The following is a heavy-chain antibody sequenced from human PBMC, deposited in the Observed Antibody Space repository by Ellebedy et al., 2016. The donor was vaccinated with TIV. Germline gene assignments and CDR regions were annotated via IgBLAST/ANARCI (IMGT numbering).Heavy chain of an antibody. D-gene: IGHD3-16*01. CDR1: GFTFSESA. V-gene: IGHV1-58*01. CDR3: ATEDFGT. CDR2: VVVDSGIA. J-gene: IGHJ5*02. Sequence: SVKVSXXPSGFTFSESAVHWVRQARGQRIEWLGWVVVDSGIANYAEKLQDRVSITTDMSTNTAYVELTRLRFDDTAMYYCATEDFGTWGRGTLVTVSS.